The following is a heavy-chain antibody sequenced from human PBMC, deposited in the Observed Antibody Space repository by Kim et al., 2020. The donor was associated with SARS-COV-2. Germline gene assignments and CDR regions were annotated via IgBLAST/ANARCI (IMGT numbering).Heavy chain of an antibody. CDR1: GFTFGDYA. CDR3: AKNKGPGTRVRGVKGYFQH. Sequence: GGSLRLSCAASGFTFGDYAMHWVRQAPGKGLEWDSGISWNSGSIGYADSVQGRFTISRDNAKNSLYLQMNSLRAEETALYYCAKNKGPGTRVRGVKGYFQHWGQGTLVTVSS. J-gene: IGHJ1*01. CDR2: ISWNSGSI. D-gene: IGHD3-10*01. V-gene: IGHV3-9*01.